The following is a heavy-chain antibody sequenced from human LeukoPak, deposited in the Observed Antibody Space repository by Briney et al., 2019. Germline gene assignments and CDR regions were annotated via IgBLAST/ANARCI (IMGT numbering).Heavy chain of an antibody. Sequence: ASVKVSCKASGYTFTSYGISWVRQAPGQGLEWMGWISAYNGNTNYAQKLQGRVTMTTDTSTSTAYMELRSLRSDDTAVYYCARDRQWLVLPAVFDIWGQGTMVTVSS. CDR1: GYTFTSYG. CDR3: ARDRQWLVLPAVFDI. V-gene: IGHV1-18*01. J-gene: IGHJ3*02. D-gene: IGHD6-19*01. CDR2: ISAYNGNT.